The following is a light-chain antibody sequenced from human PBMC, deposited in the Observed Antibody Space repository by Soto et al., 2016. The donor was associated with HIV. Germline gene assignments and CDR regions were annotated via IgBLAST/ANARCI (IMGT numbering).Light chain of an antibody. Sequence: DIQMTQSPSTLSASVGDRVTITCRASQSISNWLAWYQQKPGKAPNLLIYKASSLESGVPEFTLTISSLQPDDFATYYCQEYTRFSRTFGQGTKVEIK. CDR2: KAS. J-gene: IGKJ1*01. CDR1: QSISNW. V-gene: IGKV1-5*03. CDR3: QEYTRFSRT.